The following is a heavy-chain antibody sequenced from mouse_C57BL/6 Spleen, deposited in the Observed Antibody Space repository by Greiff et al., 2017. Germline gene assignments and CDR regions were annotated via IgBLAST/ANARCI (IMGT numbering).Heavy chain of an antibody. CDR3: ARRAEGYAMDD. CDR2: INPGSGGT. CDR1: GYSFTNYL. Sequence: QVQLKESGAELVRPGTSVKVSCTASGYSFTNYLIEWVKQRPGQGLEWIGVINPGSGGTNYNEKFTGKATLTADKASSTAYLQLSSLTSEDSAVYFCARRAEGYAMDDWGQGTSVTVSS. J-gene: IGHJ4*01. D-gene: IGHD3-3*01. V-gene: IGHV1-54*01.